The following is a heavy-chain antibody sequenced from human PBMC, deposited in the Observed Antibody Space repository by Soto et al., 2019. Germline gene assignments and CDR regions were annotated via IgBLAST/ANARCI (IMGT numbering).Heavy chain of an antibody. CDR3: AKALSYGSGSYYTELDY. D-gene: IGHD3-10*01. J-gene: IGHJ4*02. Sequence: GGSLRLSCAASGFTFDDYAMHWVRQAPGKGLEWVSGISWNSGSIGYADSVKGRFTISRDNAKNSLYLQMNSLRAEDTALYYCAKALSYGSGSYYTELDYWGQGTLVTVSS. CDR1: GFTFDDYA. CDR2: ISWNSGSI. V-gene: IGHV3-9*01.